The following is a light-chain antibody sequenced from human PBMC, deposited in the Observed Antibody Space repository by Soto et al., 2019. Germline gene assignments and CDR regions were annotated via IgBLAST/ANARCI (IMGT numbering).Light chain of an antibody. CDR3: SSYTTSSTV. CDR2: EVK. J-gene: IGLJ1*01. V-gene: IGLV2-14*01. Sequence: QSVLTQPASVSGSPGQSITISCTGTSSDGDDYKDVSWYQQHPGKAPKLMIYEVKYRPSGVSDRFSGSKSGNTASLSISGLPAEAEADYYCSSYTTSSTVFGTGTKLTVL. CDR1: SSDGDDYKD.